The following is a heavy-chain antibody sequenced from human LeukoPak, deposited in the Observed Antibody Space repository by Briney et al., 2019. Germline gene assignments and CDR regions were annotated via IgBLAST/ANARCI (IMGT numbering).Heavy chain of an antibody. V-gene: IGHV4-61*02. CDR2: MFFSGAT. CDR1: GGSINGGNYF. J-gene: IGHJ4*02. CDR3: ARDEGRHGFDY. Sequence: SETLSLTCTVSGGSINGGNYFWTWIRQPAGKGLEYVGRMFFSGATTYNPSLKSRVSLSVDTSKHQFSLNLTSVTAADSAIYYCARDEGRHGFDYWGQGILVTVSS.